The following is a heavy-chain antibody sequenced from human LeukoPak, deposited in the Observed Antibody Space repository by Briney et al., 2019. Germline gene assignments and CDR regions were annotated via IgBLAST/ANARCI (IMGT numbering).Heavy chain of an antibody. CDR3: AKDSGYSSSWYAFDI. D-gene: IGHD6-13*01. V-gene: IGHV3-64*01. J-gene: IGHJ3*02. CDR2: ISSNGGST. CDR1: GFTFSSYA. Sequence: GGSLRLSCAASGFTFSSYAMHWVRQAPGKGLEYVSAISSNGGSTYYANSVKGRFTISRDNSKNTLYLQMNSLRAEDTAVYYCAKDSGYSSSWYAFDIWGQGTMVTVSS.